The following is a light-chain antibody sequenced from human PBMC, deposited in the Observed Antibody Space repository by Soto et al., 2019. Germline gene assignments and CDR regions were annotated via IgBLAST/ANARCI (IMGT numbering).Light chain of an antibody. V-gene: IGKV1-33*01. Sequence: DIQMTQSPSSLSASVGARVTITCQASQNINNYLNWYQQKPGRAPKLLIYDASNLEAGVPSRFRGSGSGTDCTFTISSLQPEDIATYYCQQYDNLPRTFGQGTKVDIK. CDR2: DAS. J-gene: IGKJ1*01. CDR3: QQYDNLPRT. CDR1: QNINNY.